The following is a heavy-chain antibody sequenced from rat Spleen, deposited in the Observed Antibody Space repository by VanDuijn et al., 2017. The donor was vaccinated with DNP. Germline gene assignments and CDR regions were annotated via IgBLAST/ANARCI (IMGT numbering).Heavy chain of an antibody. CDR2: INEDSGTI. J-gene: IGHJ2*01. CDR1: GFNFNDYW. CDR3: SREGVRASDY. V-gene: IGHV4-2*01. Sequence: EVKLVESGGGLVQPGRSLKLSCAASGFNFNDYWMGWVRQAPGKGLEWIGEINEDSGTINYTPSLKYKFTISRDNAQNTLYLQMSKLGSEDSAIYYCSREGVRASDYWGQGVLVTVSS. D-gene: IGHD4-1*01.